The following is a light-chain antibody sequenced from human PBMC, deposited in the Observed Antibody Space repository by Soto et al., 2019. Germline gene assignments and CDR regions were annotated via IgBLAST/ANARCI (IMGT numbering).Light chain of an antibody. V-gene: IGKV3-15*01. Sequence: ETVMTQSPATLSVSPGETATLSCRASQNVYTNLAWYQQKPGQAPRLVLYGASTRATGVPARFSGSGSGTEFTLTISSLQSEDFAVYYCQQRSNWITFGQGTRLEIK. CDR2: GAS. CDR3: QQRSNWIT. J-gene: IGKJ5*01. CDR1: QNVYTN.